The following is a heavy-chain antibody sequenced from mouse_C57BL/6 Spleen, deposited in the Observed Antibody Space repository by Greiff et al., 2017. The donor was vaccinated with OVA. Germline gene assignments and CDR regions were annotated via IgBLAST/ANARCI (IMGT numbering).Heavy chain of an antibody. CDR1: GYTFTDYY. D-gene: IGHD1-1*01. CDR3: ARCYYYGSSYGIAY. Sequence: EVQLQQSGPVLVKPGASVKMSCKASGYTFTDYYMNWVKQSHGKSLEWIGVINPYNGGTSYNQKLKGKATLTVDKSSSTAYMEINSLPSEDTAVFYCARCYYYGSSYGIAYWGQGTLVTVSA. V-gene: IGHV1-19*01. CDR2: INPYNGGT. J-gene: IGHJ3*01.